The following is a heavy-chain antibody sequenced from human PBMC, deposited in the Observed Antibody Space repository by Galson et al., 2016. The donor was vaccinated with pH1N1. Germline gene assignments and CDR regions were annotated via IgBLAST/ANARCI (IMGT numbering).Heavy chain of an antibody. CDR2: ISGSGGRK. J-gene: IGHJ3*02. CDR3: AKGGYGDYGLDVFDI. CDR1: GSNSDYN. V-gene: IGHV3-23*01. D-gene: IGHD4-17*01. Sequence: SLRLSCAASGSNSDYNMNWVRLALGKGLEWVSSISGSGGRKHYADSVQGRFIISRDNSKNTLYLQMNSLRAGDTALYFCAKGGYGDYGLDVFDIWGQETMVIVSS.